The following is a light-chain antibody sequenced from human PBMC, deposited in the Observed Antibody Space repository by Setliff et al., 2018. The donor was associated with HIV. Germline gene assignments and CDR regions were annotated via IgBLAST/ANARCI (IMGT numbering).Light chain of an antibody. CDR3: SPDTTASTYV. Sequence: QSALAQPASVSGSPGQSITISCTGTSGDVGGYAYVSWYQQHPGKAPKLMIYEFHYRPSGISTRFPCSKSGNMASLTSSGLQADDEADYYCSPDTTASTYVFGTGTKVTVL. V-gene: IGLV2-14*01. J-gene: IGLJ1*01. CDR2: EFH. CDR1: SGDVGGYAY.